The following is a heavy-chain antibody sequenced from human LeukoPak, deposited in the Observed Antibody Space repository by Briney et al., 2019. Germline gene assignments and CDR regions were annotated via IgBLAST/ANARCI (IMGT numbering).Heavy chain of an antibody. D-gene: IGHD3-3*01. CDR2: ISSNGGST. CDR3: ARSMLRFLEWLPVDY. V-gene: IGHV3-64*01. CDR1: GFTFSSYA. J-gene: IGHJ4*02. Sequence: PGGSLRLSRAASGFTFSSYAMHWVRQAPGKGLEYVSAISSNGGSTYYANSVKGRFTISRDNSKNTLYLQMGSLRAEDMAVYYCARSMLRFLEWLPVDYWGQGTLVTVSS.